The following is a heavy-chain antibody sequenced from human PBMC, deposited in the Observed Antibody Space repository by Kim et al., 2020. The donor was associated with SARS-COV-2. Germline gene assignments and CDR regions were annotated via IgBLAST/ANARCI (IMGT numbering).Heavy chain of an antibody. D-gene: IGHD7-27*01. V-gene: IGHV4-34*01. CDR2: ST. Sequence: STHSKPSLKSRVTISVDTSKNQFSLKLSSVTAADTAVYYCARGMGKDFDYWGQGTLVTVSS. J-gene: IGHJ4*02. CDR3: ARGMGKDFDY.